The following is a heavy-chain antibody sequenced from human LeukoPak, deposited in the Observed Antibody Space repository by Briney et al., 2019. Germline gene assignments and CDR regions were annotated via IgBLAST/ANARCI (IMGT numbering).Heavy chain of an antibody. D-gene: IGHD5-12*01. CDR1: GGTFSSYA. V-gene: IGHV1-69*04. Sequence: SVKVSCKASGGTFSSYAISWVRQAPGQGLEWMGRIIPILGIANYAQKLQGRVTITADKSTSTAYMELSSLRSEDTAVYYCARVPVGGYNTYDYWGQGTLVTVSS. CDR2: IIPILGIA. CDR3: ARVPVGGYNTYDY. J-gene: IGHJ4*02.